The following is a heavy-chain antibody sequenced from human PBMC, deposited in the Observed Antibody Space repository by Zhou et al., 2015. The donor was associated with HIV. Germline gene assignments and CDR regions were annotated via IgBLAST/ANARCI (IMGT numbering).Heavy chain of an antibody. V-gene: IGHV1-69*06. CDR2: IIPLFGAA. CDR1: GGTDTFSKYA. CDR3: ARSLIIVVVPAAIQGIGWFDP. J-gene: IGHJ5*02. D-gene: IGHD2-2*01. Sequence: QVQLVQSGAEVKKPGSSVKVSCKTSGGTDTFSKYAISWVRQAPGQGLEWMGAIIPLFGAADYEPKFQGRVTISADKSTRTAYMELSSLRSEDTAVYYCARSLIIVVVPAAIQGIGWFDPWGQGTLVTVSS.